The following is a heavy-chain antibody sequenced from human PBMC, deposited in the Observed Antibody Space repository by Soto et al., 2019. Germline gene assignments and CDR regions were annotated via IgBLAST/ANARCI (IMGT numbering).Heavy chain of an antibody. Sequence: GGSLRLSCAASGFTFDDYAMHWVRQAPGKGLEWVSGISWNSGSIGYADSVKGRFTISRDNAKKSLYLQMNSLRAEDTALYYCAKGAKSAYASSGYRAPPSFDIWGQGTMVTVSS. D-gene: IGHD3-22*01. V-gene: IGHV3-9*01. CDR1: GFTFDDYA. J-gene: IGHJ3*02. CDR2: ISWNSGSI. CDR3: AKGAKSAYASSGYRAPPSFDI.